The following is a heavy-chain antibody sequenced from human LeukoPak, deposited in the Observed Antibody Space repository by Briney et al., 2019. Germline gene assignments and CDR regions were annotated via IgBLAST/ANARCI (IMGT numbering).Heavy chain of an antibody. D-gene: IGHD3-16*01. CDR2: FYYSGNS. CDR3: ARGRYVWGTNFDS. J-gene: IGHJ4*02. V-gene: IGHV4-59*01. CDR1: GVSIRSYY. Sequence: PSETLSLTCTVSGVSIRSYYWSWIRLPPGKGLQWIGDFYYSGNSNYNPSLKSRVTISADTSKNQFSLKLSSVTAADTAVYYCARGRYVWGTNFDSWGQGTLVTVSS.